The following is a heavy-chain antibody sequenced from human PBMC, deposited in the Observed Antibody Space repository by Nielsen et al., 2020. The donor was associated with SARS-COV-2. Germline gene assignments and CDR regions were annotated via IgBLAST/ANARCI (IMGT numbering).Heavy chain of an antibody. V-gene: IGHV3-11*01. J-gene: IGHJ4*02. D-gene: IGHD2-2*03. CDR1: GFTFSDYY. CDR2: ISSSGTTR. CDR3: ARWIAHDVK. Sequence: GESLKISCAASGFTFSDYYMSWIRQAPGKGLEWLSYISSSGTTRYYADSVQGRFTISRDNAKNSLYLHMNSLGVEDTAVYYCARWIAHDVKWGQGTLVTVSS.